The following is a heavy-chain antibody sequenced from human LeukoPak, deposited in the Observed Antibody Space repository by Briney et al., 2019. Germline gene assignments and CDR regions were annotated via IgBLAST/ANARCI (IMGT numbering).Heavy chain of an antibody. D-gene: IGHD3-22*01. J-gene: IGHJ3*02. CDR2: IYTSGST. Sequence: SETQSLTCTVSGGSISSYYWSWIRQPAGKGLEWIGRIYTSGSTNYNPSLKSRVTISVDTSKNQFSLKLSSVTAADTAVYYCARRGYYYDSSGYYVDIWGQGTMVTVSS. CDR3: ARRGYYYDSSGYYVDI. V-gene: IGHV4-4*07. CDR1: GGSISSYY.